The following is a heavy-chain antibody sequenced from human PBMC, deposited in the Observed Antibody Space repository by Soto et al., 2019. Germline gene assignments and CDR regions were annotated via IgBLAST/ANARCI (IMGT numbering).Heavy chain of an antibody. CDR1: GGSISSYY. CDR2: IYYSGST. CDR3: ARINYYYYGMDV. V-gene: IGHV4-59*01. Sequence: PSETLSLTCTVSGGSISSYYWIWIRQPPGKGLEWIGYIYYSGSTNYNPSLKSRVTISVDTSKNQFSLKLSSVTAADTAVYYCARINYYYYGMDVWGQGTTVTVSS. J-gene: IGHJ6*02.